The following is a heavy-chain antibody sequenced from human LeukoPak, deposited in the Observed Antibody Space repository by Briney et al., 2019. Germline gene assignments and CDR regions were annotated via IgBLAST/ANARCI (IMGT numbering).Heavy chain of an antibody. CDR1: GFTVSSNY. CDR2: LYIGGST. Sequence: GGSLRLSCAASGFTVSSNYMSWVRQAPGKGLEWVSVLYIGGSTYYADSVRGRFTISSDNSKNTLYLQMNSLRAEDTAVYYCARSTRLFPWYFDYWGQGTLVTVSS. D-gene: IGHD3-22*01. J-gene: IGHJ4*02. V-gene: IGHV3-53*01. CDR3: ARSTRLFPWYFDY.